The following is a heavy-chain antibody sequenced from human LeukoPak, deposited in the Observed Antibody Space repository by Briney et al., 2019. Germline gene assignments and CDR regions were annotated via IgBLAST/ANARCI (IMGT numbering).Heavy chain of an antibody. V-gene: IGHV4-30-4*08. J-gene: IGHJ4*02. D-gene: IGHD3-22*01. CDR3: ARGTGSSGYSFDY. CDR2: IYYSGST. Sequence: SETLSLTCTVSGGSISSGDYYWGWIRQPPGKGLEWIGYIYYSGSTYYNPSLKSRITISVDTSKNQFSLKLSSVTAADTAVYYCARGTGSSGYSFDYWGQGTLVTVSS. CDR1: GGSISSGDYY.